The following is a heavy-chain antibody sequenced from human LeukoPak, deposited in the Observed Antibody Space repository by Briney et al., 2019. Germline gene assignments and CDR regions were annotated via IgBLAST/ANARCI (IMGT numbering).Heavy chain of an antibody. CDR1: GGTFSSYA. D-gene: IGHD3-10*01. CDR3: ATDFYNGSGSY. J-gene: IGHJ4*02. Sequence: ASVKVSCKASGGTFSSYAISWVRQAPGQGLEWMGRIIPILGIANYAQKFQGRVTITADKSTSTAYMELSSLRSEDTAVYYCATDFYNGSGSYWGQGTLVTVSS. V-gene: IGHV1-69*04. CDR2: IIPILGIA.